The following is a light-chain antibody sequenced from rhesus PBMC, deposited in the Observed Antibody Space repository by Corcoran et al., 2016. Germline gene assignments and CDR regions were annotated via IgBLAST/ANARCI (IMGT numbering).Light chain of an antibody. CDR3: SSYAGSNTYI. Sequence: QAALTQPRSVSGSPGQSVTISCTGTSRNIGGYKFVSWYQQHPDTAPKLMIYEVSERPSGVSDRFSGSKSGNTASLTISGLQAEDEADYYCSSYAGSNTYIFGAGTRLTVL. CDR2: EVS. J-gene: IGLJ1*01. CDR1: SRNIGGYKF. V-gene: IGLV2-32*02.